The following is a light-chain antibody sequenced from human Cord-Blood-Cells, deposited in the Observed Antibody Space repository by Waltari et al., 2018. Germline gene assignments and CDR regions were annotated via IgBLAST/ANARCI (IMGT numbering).Light chain of an antibody. CDR1: SSDVGGYNY. J-gene: IGLJ1*01. CDR2: DFS. CDR3: CSYAGSYFYV. Sequence: QSALTQPRSMSGSPGPSVTISCTGPSSDVGGYNYLSWYQQHPGKAPKLMVYDFSTRPSGVPDRFSGSKSGNTASLTISGLQAEDEADYYCCSYAGSYFYVFGTGTKVTVL. V-gene: IGLV2-11*01.